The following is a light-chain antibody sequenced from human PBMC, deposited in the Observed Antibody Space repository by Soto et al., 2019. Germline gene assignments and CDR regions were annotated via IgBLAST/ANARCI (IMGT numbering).Light chain of an antibody. CDR1: NIGSRN. J-gene: IGLJ2*01. V-gene: IGLV3-21*02. CDR3: QAWDDSSVV. Sequence: SYELTQPPSVSVAPGQTVTITCGGNNIGSRNVHWYQQRPGQAPVLVVYDDSDRPSGIPERFSGSNSGNTATLTISRVEAGDEADYYCQAWDDSSVVFGGGTKLTVL. CDR2: DDS.